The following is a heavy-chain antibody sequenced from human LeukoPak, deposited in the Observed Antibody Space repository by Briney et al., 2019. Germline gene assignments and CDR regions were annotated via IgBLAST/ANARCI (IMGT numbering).Heavy chain of an antibody. Sequence: GSLRLSCAASGFTFSSYAMSWIRQPPGKGLEWIGEINHSGSTNYNPSLKSRVTISVDTSKNQFSLKLSSVTAADTAVYYCARGGVPDVDIVATIWRGSRYWFDPWGQGTLVTVSS. CDR2: INHSGST. D-gene: IGHD5-12*01. J-gene: IGHJ5*02. CDR3: ARGGVPDVDIVATIWRGSRYWFDP. V-gene: IGHV4-34*01. CDR1: GFTFSSYA.